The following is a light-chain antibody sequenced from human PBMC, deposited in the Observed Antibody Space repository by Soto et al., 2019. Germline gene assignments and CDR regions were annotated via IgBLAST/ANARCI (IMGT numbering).Light chain of an antibody. CDR3: QQLNSYLALT. CDR2: AAS. J-gene: IGKJ4*01. Sequence: DIQLTQSPSFLSASVGDRVTITCRASQGISSYLAWYQQKPGRAPRLLIYAASTLQSGVPSMFSGSGSGTEFTLTISSLQPEDFATYYCQQLNSYLALTFGGGTKVEI. V-gene: IGKV1-9*01. CDR1: QGISSY.